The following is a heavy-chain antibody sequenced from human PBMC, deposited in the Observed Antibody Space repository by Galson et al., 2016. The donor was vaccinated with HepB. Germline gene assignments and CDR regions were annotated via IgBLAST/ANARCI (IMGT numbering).Heavy chain of an antibody. J-gene: IGHJ4*02. CDR1: GFSLNTRGVG. Sequence: PALVKPPQTLTLTCTFSGFSLNTRGVGVGWIRQPPGRALEWLALIYWDDEKRYSPSLRARLTITKDTSKNQVVLTFTDMDPVEPGTYSCARTGGDSSGYPTQLFDYWGQGTLVTVSS. V-gene: IGHV2-5*02. D-gene: IGHD3-22*01. CDR3: ARTGGDSSGYPTQLFDY. CDR2: IYWDDEK.